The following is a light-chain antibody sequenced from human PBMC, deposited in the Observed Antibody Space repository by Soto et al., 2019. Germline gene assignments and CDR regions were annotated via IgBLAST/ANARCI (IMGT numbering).Light chain of an antibody. J-gene: IGKJ1*01. Sequence: IGLTQSSGALSLYPRERAPLSCMASQSVSNNYLAWYQQKPGQAPRLLIYGASNRATGIPDRFSGSGSGTDFTLTISRLEPEDFAVYYYQQYGRSPQTVGQGTKVDIK. CDR3: QQYGRSPQT. V-gene: IGKV3-20*01. CDR1: QSVSNNY. CDR2: GAS.